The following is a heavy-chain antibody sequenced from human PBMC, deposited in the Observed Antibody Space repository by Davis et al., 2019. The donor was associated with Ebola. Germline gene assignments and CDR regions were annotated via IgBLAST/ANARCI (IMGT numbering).Heavy chain of an antibody. CDR2: ISSSSSTI. V-gene: IGHV3-48*02. CDR3: ARVSYDFWSGYYLFDY. D-gene: IGHD3-3*01. J-gene: IGHJ4*02. Sequence: GESLKISCAASGFTFSSYWMHWVRQAPGKGLEWVSYISSSSSTIYYADSVKGRFTISRDNAKNSLYLQMNSLRDEDTAVYYCARVSYDFWSGYYLFDYWGQGTLVTVSS. CDR1: GFTFSSYW.